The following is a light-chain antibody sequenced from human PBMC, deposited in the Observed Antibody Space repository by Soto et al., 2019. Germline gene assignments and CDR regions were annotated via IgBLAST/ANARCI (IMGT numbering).Light chain of an antibody. CDR1: QSVAGTY. CDR2: GAS. J-gene: IGKJ1*01. CDR3: QQYGSSGT. V-gene: IGKV3-20*01. Sequence: EIVLTQSPATLSLSPGERATLSCRASQSVAGTYLAWYQQKPGQAPRLLIYGASNRATGIPDRFSGSGSGTDFTLTISRLEPEDFAVYYCQQYGSSGTFGQGTKVDI.